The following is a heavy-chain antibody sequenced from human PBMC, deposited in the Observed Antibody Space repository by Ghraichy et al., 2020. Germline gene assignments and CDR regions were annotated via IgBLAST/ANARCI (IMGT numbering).Heavy chain of an antibody. CDR1: GFTFDDYA. J-gene: IGHJ4*02. D-gene: IGHD3-22*01. Sequence: SLNISCAASGFTFDDYAMYWVRQAPGKGLEWVSGISWNSGRIGYADSVKGRFTISRDNAENSLYLQMNSLRTEDTALYYCAKDKYHSSGYYGNWGQGTLVTVSS. CDR2: ISWNSGRI. V-gene: IGHV3-9*01. CDR3: AKDKYHSSGYYGN.